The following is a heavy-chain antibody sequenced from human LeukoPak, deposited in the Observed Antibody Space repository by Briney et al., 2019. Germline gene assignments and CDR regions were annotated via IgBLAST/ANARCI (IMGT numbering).Heavy chain of an antibody. CDR2: IFSSGST. Sequence: SETLSLTCTVSGGSISSYYWSWIRQPVGKGLEWIGRIFSSGSTNYNPSLKSRVTMSVDTSKNQFSLKLSSVTAADTAVYYCARLYCSSTSCYGTMFRAFDPWGQGTLVTVSS. CDR1: GGSISSYY. V-gene: IGHV4-4*07. CDR3: ARLYCSSTSCYGTMFRAFDP. D-gene: IGHD2-2*01. J-gene: IGHJ5*02.